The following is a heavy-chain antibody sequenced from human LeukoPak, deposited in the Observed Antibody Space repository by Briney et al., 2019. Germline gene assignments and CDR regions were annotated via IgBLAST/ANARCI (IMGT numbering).Heavy chain of an antibody. Sequence: PSETLSLTCTVSGGSISSYYWSWLRQPPGKGLEWFGYIYYSGSTNYNPSLKSRVTISVDRSKNQFSLKLSSVTAADTAVYYCASSYYYDSSGYQGYWGQGTLVTVSS. CDR2: IYYSGST. CDR3: ASSYYYDSSGYQGY. D-gene: IGHD3-22*01. J-gene: IGHJ4*02. CDR1: GGSISSYY. V-gene: IGHV4-59*12.